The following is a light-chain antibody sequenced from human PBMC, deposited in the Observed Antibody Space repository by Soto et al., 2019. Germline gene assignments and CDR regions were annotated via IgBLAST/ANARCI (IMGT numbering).Light chain of an antibody. CDR2: DVS. CDR1: SSDVDDYNY. V-gene: IGLV2-11*01. CDR3: CSYGGTFYV. J-gene: IGLJ1*01. Sequence: QSVLTQPHSVSGSPGQSVTISCTGTSSDVDDYNYVSWFQQHPGKAPKLMIYDVSERPSGVPDRFSGSKSGNTASLTISGLQAEDEADYYCCSYGGTFYVFGTGTKVTVL.